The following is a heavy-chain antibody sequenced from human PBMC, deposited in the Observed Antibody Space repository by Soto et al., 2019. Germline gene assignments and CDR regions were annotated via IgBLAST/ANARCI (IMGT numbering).Heavy chain of an antibody. CDR2: IIPIFGTA. V-gene: IGHV1-69*01. CDR1: GGTFSSYA. Sequence: SVKVSCKAAGGTFSSYAISWVRQAPVQGLEWMGGIIPIFGTANYAQKFQGRVTITADESTSTAYMELSSLRSEDTAVYYCARDQHYYDSSGYYPAIWGQGTLVTVSS. J-gene: IGHJ4*02. D-gene: IGHD3-22*01. CDR3: ARDQHYYDSSGYYPAI.